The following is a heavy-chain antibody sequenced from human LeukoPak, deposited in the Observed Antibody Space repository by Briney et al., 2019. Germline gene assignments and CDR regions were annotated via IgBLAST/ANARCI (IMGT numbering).Heavy chain of an antibody. CDR2: ISWDGGST. D-gene: IGHD6-19*01. J-gene: IGHJ4*02. CDR3: AKSLDISGWNFDY. CDR1: GFTFDDYA. V-gene: IGHV3-43D*03. Sequence: QAGGSLRLSCAASGFTFDDYAMHWVRHAPGKGLEWVSLISWDGGSTYYADSVKGRFTISRDNSKNSLYLQMNSLRAEDTALYYCAKSLDISGWNFDYWGQGTLVTVSS.